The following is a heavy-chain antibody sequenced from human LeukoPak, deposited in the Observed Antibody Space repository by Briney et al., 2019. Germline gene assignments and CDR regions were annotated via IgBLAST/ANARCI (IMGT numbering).Heavy chain of an antibody. CDR3: ARAKVGATGVFDY. Sequence: ASVKVSCKASGYTFSSYGISWVRQAPGQGLEWMGWINPNSGGTNYAQKFQGRVTMTRDTSISTAYMELSRLRSDDTAVYYCARAKVGATGVFDYWGQGTLVTVSS. V-gene: IGHV1-2*02. D-gene: IGHD1-26*01. CDR2: INPNSGGT. J-gene: IGHJ4*02. CDR1: GYTFSSYG.